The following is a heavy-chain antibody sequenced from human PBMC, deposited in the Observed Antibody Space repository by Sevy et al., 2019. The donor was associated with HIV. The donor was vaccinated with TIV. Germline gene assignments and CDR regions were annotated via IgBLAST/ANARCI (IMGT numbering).Heavy chain of an antibody. CDR1: GGSFRGYY. D-gene: IGHD3-16*02. Sequence: SETLSLTCAVYGGSFRGYYWSWIRQSPGKGLEWIGEINHSGSPNYAPSLQSRGTISIDTSKNQFSRKLSSVPAADRAVYYCAGGLSKTLGIMITFGGVIAPRHFDFWGQGTLVTVSS. CDR2: INHSGSP. J-gene: IGHJ4*02. CDR3: AGGLSKTLGIMITFGGVIAPRHFDF. V-gene: IGHV4-34*01.